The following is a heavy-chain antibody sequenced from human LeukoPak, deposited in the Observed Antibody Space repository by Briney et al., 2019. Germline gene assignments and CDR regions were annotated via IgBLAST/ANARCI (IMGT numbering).Heavy chain of an antibody. Sequence: GGSLRLSCAASGFTFSSYWMSWVRQAPGKGLEWVANIKQDGSEKYYVDSVKGRFTISRDNAKNSLYLQMNSLRAEDTAVYYCARGGRRSCYHLDYWGQGTLVTVSS. J-gene: IGHJ4*02. CDR3: ARGGRRSCYHLDY. D-gene: IGHD3-10*01. V-gene: IGHV3-7*01. CDR2: IKQDGSEK. CDR1: GFTFSSYW.